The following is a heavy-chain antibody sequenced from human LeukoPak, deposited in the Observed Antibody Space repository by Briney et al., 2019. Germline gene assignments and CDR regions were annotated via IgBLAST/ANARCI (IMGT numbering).Heavy chain of an antibody. CDR1: GFTFNNYG. V-gene: IGHV3-23*01. CDR2: ISGSGGST. CDR3: AKGHGGLVVSPNDS. Sequence: PGGSLRLSCAASGFTFNNYGMSWVRQAPGKGLEWVSGISGSGGSTYYADSVKGRFTISRDNSKNTLYLQMNSLRAEDTAVYYCAKGHGGLVVSPNDSWGQGTLVTVSS. J-gene: IGHJ4*02. D-gene: IGHD3-22*01.